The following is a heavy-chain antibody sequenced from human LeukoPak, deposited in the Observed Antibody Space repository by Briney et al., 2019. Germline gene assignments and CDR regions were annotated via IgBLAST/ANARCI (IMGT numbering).Heavy chain of an antibody. J-gene: IGHJ4*02. CDR1: GYTFTSYD. V-gene: IGHV1-8*01. CDR3: ARGLYPYYYDSSGYGC. D-gene: IGHD3-22*01. CDR2: MNPNSGNT. Sequence: ASVKVSCKASGYTFTSYDINWVRQATGQGLEWMGWMNPNSGNTGYAQKFQGRVTMTRNTSISTAYMELSSLRSEDTAVYYCARGLYPYYYDSSGYGCWGQGTLVTVSS.